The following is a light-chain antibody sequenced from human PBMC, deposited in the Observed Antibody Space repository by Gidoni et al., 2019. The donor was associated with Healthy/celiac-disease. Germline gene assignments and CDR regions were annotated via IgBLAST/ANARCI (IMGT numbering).Light chain of an antibody. CDR2: GAS. Sequence: EIVLTQSPSTLSLSPGERATLSCRASQSVSSSYLAWYQQKPGQAPRLLIYGASSRATGIPDRFSGSGSGTDFTLTISRLEPEDFAVYYCQQYGSSPLFXQXTRLEIK. CDR1: QSVSSSY. V-gene: IGKV3-20*01. CDR3: QQYGSSPL. J-gene: IGKJ5*01.